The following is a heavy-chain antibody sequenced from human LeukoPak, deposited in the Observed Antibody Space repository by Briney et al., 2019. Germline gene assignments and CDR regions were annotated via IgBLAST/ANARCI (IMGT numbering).Heavy chain of an antibody. CDR2: IYHSGST. CDR1: GYSISSGYY. Sequence: MPSETLSLTCAVSGYSISSGYYWGWIRQPPGKGLEWIGSIYHSGSTYYNPSLKSRVTISVDTSKNQFSLKLSSATAADTAVYYCARSLRITIFGVVIGWGQGTLVTVSS. V-gene: IGHV4-38-2*01. CDR3: ARSLRITIFGVVIG. D-gene: IGHD3-3*01. J-gene: IGHJ4*02.